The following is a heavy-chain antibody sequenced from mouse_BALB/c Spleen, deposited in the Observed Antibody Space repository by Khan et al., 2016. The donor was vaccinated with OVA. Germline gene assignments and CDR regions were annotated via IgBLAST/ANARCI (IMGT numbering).Heavy chain of an antibody. CDR3: ARQPYYHYNIMDY. D-gene: IGHD2-10*01. V-gene: IGHV2-6-1*01. J-gene: IGHJ4*01. Sequence: VQLQESGPGLVAPSQSLSITCTISGFSLTNYGVHWVRQPPGKGLEWLVVIWSDGSTTYNSALKSRLIISKDNSKSQVFIKMNRLQTEDTAVYFCARQPYYHYNIMDYWGQGTSVTGSS. CDR1: GFSLTNYG. CDR2: IWSDGST.